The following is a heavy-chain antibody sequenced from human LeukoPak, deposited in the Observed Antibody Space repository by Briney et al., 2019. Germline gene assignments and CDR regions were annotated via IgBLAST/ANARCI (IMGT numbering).Heavy chain of an antibody. CDR2: ISSSGGST. D-gene: IGHD2-2*01. V-gene: IGHV3-23*01. Sequence: GGSLRLSCAASGFTFSSYAMSWVRQAQGKGLEWVSTISSSGGSTYYADSVKGRFTISRDNSKNTLYLQMNSLRAEDTAVYYCAKGDCSSTSCYGIAAASPHYWGQGTLVTVSS. CDR1: GFTFSSYA. CDR3: AKGDCSSTSCYGIAAASPHY. J-gene: IGHJ4*02.